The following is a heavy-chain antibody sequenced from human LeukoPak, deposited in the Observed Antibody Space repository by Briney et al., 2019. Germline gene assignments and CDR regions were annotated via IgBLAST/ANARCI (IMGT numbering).Heavy chain of an antibody. J-gene: IGHJ4*02. CDR1: GFTFSSYG. CDR2: IWYDGSNK. CDR3: ARGYSYGIFDY. D-gene: IGHD5-18*01. V-gene: IGHV3-33*01. Sequence: PGRSLRLSCAASGFTFSSYGMHWVRRAPGKGLEWVAVIWYDGSNKYYADSVKGRFTISRDNSKNTLYLQMNSLRAEDTAVYYCARGYSYGIFDYWGQGTLVTVSS.